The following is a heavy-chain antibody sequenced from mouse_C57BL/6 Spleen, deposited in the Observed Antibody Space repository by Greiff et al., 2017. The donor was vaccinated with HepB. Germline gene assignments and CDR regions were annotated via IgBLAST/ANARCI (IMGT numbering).Heavy chain of an antibody. CDR3: ASYGSYAMDY. D-gene: IGHD2-2*01. CDR1: GYTFTSYW. J-gene: IGHJ4*01. Sequence: QVQLQQPGAELVKPGASVKMSCKASGYTFTSYWITWVKQRPGQGLEWIGDIYPGSGSTNSNEKFKSKATLTVDTSSSTAYMHLSSLTSEDSAVYYCASYGSYAMDYWGQGTSFTVSP. CDR2: IYPGSGST. V-gene: IGHV1-55*01.